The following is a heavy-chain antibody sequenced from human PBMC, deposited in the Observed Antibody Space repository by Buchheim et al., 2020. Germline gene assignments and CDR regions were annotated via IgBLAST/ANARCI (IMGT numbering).Heavy chain of an antibody. J-gene: IGHJ4*02. CDR1: GFTFNRNG. V-gene: IGHV3-30*18. CDR3: AKDVRSEAAAMDS. CDR2: VSYDGDKK. D-gene: IGHD6-13*01. Sequence: QVQLVESGGGVVQPGRSLRLSCAASGFTFNRNGMHWVRQAPGKGLEWVAVVSYDGDKKYYVDSVKGRFXISSDNSKNTGYLQMNSLRAEDTAVYYCAKDVRSEAAAMDSWGQGT.